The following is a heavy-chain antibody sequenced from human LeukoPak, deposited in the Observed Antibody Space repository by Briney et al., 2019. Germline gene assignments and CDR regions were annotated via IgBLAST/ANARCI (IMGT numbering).Heavy chain of an antibody. CDR3: AREYCTTTCCSLLDY. CDR2: ISSSGSNI. D-gene: IGHD2-2*01. Sequence: GGSLRLSCAASGFSFSDYYMSWIRQAPGKGLEWISYISSSGSNIYADSVKGRFTISRDNAKNSLYLQMNSLRAEDTAVYYCAREYCTTTCCSLLDYWGQGTLATVSS. V-gene: IGHV3-11*04. CDR1: GFSFSDYY. J-gene: IGHJ4*02.